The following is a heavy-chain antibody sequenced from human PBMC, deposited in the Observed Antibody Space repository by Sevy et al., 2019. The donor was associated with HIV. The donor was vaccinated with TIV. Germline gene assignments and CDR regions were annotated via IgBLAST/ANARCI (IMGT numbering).Heavy chain of an antibody. CDR2: IYTSGST. Sequence: SETLSLTCTVSGGSISSYYWSWIRQPAGKGLEWIGRIYTSGSTNYNPSLKSRVTMSVDTSKNQFSLKLSSVTAADTAVYYCAREGCIGYGSGSYPYDAFDIWGQGTMVTVSS. CDR3: AREGCIGYGSGSYPYDAFDI. J-gene: IGHJ3*02. V-gene: IGHV4-4*07. D-gene: IGHD3-10*01. CDR1: GGSISSYY.